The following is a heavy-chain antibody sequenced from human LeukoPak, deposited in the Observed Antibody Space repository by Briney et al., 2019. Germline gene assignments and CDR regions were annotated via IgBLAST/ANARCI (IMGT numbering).Heavy chain of an antibody. CDR1: GFTFSSFH. D-gene: IGHD3-10*01. J-gene: IGHJ4*02. CDR3: VRERHYVSGSRRGYYFDY. Sequence: PGGPLTLPCAPSGFTFSSFHKSCLPHSTGEALEWLSAITGRADTLYYADAGKGRYTISRDNSKNPLYVQMRSLRAEDTALYFCVRERHYVSGSRRGYYFDYWGQGSLVAVSA. V-gene: IGHV3-23*01. CDR2: ITGRADTL.